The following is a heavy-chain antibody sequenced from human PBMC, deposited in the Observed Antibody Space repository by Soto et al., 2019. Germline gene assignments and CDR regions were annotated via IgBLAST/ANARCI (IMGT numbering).Heavy chain of an antibody. Sequence: SETLSLTCTVSGGSISSGGYYWSWIRQHPGKGLEWIGYIYYSGSTYYNPSLKSRVTISVDTSKNQFSLKLSSVTAADTAVYYCARSYDYVWGSNLEPSTNFDYWGQGTLVTVSS. CDR2: IYYSGST. CDR1: GGSISSGGYY. V-gene: IGHV4-31*03. J-gene: IGHJ4*02. D-gene: IGHD3-16*01. CDR3: ARSYDYVWGSNLEPSTNFDY.